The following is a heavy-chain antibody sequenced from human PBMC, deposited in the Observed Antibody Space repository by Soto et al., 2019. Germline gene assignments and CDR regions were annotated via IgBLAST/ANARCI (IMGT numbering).Heavy chain of an antibody. Sequence: EVQLLESGGGLVQPGGSLRLSCVGSGFTFINYAMNWVRQTPGKGLEWVSTISGGGDRTFDADTVKGRFTISRDNSKNTVNLQMSSLRADDTAVYYCARKVLGSTSRPDWWYFDLWGRGTLVTVPS. CDR2: ISGGGDRT. CDR1: GFTFINYA. J-gene: IGHJ2*01. V-gene: IGHV3-23*01. D-gene: IGHD2-2*01. CDR3: ARKVLGSTSRPDWWYFDL.